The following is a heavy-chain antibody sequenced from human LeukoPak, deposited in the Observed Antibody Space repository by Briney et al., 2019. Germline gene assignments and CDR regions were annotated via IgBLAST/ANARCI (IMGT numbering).Heavy chain of an antibody. CDR3: GRAGGSFDY. CDR2: IYHSGST. Sequence: SETLSLTCAVSGGSISSGGYSWSWIRQPPGKGLEWIGYIYHSGSTYYNPSLKSRVTISVDRSKNQFSLKLSSVTAADTAVYYCGRAGGSFDYWGQGTLVTVSS. CDR1: GGSISSGGYS. J-gene: IGHJ4*02. V-gene: IGHV4-30-2*01. D-gene: IGHD1-26*01.